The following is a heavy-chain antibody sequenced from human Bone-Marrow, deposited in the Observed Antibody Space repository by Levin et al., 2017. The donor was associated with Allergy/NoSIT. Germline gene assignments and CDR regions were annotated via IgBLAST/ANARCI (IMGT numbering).Heavy chain of an antibody. D-gene: IGHD2-15*01. CDR1: GGSIYTNNYY. V-gene: IGHV4-39*01. J-gene: IGHJ6*02. CDR2: VHYSGIT. CDR3: ARHGMGFCSGSSCYGHFAADV. Sequence: PSETLSLTCTVSGGSIYTNNYYWGWIRQPPGEALEWIGGVHYSGITYYNASLKSRVTMSVDTSKNQFSLKVPSVTAADTAVYHCARHGMGFCSGSSCYGHFAADVWGQGTTVTVSS.